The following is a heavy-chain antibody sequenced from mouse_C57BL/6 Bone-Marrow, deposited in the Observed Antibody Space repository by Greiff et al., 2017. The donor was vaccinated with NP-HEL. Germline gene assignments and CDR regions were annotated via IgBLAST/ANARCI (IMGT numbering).Heavy chain of an antibody. CDR2: IDPETGGT. V-gene: IGHV1-15*01. CDR1: GYTFTDYE. CDR3: TRLNYGSSNYAMDY. Sequence: QVQLKQSGAELVRPGASVTLSCKASGYTFTDYEMHWVKQTPVHGLEWIGAIDPETGGTAYNQKFKGKAILTADKSSSTAYMELRSLTSEDSAVYYCTRLNYGSSNYAMDYWGQGTSVTVSS. D-gene: IGHD1-1*01. J-gene: IGHJ4*01.